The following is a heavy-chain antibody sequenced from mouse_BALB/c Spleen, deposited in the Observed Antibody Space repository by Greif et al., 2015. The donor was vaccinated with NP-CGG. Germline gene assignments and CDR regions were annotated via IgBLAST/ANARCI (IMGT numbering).Heavy chain of an antibody. CDR2: IYPGSDNT. Sequence: VQLQQSGPELVKPGASVKISCKASGYTFTDYYINWVKQKPGQGLEWIGWIYPGSDNTKYNEKFKGKATLTVDTSSSTAYMQRSSLTSEDTAVYFCARRTGTEAMDYWGQGTSVTVSS. CDR3: ARRTGTEAMDY. D-gene: IGHD4-1*01. V-gene: IGHV1-84*02. J-gene: IGHJ4*01. CDR1: GYTFTDYY.